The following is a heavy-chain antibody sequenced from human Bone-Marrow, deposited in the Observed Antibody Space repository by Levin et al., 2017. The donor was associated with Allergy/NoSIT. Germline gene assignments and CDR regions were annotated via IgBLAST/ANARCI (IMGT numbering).Heavy chain of an antibody. V-gene: IGHV3-53*01. J-gene: IGHJ4*02. Sequence: GWSFRLFCSCPFLPFLPPSLNWVRQTPGKGLEWVSIIYSGDITYYADSVRGRFSISRDPSKNTVFLHMDSLRAEDTAIYYCARGFWGGFDYWGQGTLVSVSS. D-gene: IGHD3-3*01. CDR1: FLPFLPPS. CDR2: IYSGDIT. CDR3: ARGFWGGFDY.